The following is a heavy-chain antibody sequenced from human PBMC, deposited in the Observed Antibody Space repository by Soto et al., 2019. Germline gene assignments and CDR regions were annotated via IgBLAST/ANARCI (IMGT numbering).Heavy chain of an antibody. V-gene: IGHV4-59*08. CDR3: SRQISLQQPRADH. CDR2: IHYSGST. Sequence: PSGTLSLTCTVPDASITSYHWSWIRKPPGKGLEWFGYIHYSGSTHYNPSLKSRGTISLDTSKNQFSLKLTSVTAADTAVYYFSRQISLQQPRADHWCQGTLVTVSS. CDR1: DASITSYH. J-gene: IGHJ4*02. D-gene: IGHD6-13*01.